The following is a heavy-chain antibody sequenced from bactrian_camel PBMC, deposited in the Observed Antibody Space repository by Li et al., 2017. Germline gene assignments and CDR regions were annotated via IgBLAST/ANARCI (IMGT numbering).Heavy chain of an antibody. J-gene: IGHJ6*01. V-gene: IGHV3S42*01. Sequence: VQLVESGGGSVQAGGSLRLSCVASGYRFDRLRVAWFRQAPGKGREAVAAADADRRTIYGDFVEGRFTIDRDNARNILYLRMHDLKPEDTAMYYCAADPRFSYCTADYFTDTRDFNYWGQGTQVTVS. D-gene: IGHD3*01. CDR3: AADPRFSYCTADYFTDTRDFNY. CDR1: GYRFDRLR. CDR2: ADADRRT.